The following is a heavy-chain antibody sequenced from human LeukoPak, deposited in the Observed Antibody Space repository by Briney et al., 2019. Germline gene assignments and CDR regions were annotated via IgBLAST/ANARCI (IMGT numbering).Heavy chain of an antibody. CDR1: GGSFSGYY. CDR3: ARLGYYDSSYDY. V-gene: IGHV4-34*01. D-gene: IGHD3-22*01. J-gene: IGHJ4*02. CDR2: INHSGST. Sequence: HSQTLSLTCAVYGGSFSGYYWSWIRQPPGKGLEWIGEINHSGSTNYNPSLKSRVTISVDTSKNQFSLKLSSVTAADTAVYYCARLGYYDSSYDYWGQGTLVTVSS.